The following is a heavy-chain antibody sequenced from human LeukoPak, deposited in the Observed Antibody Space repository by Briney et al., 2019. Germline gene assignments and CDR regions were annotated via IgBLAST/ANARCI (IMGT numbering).Heavy chain of an antibody. Sequence: LEALSLTCRLPRGSISTTVYNCGWTRHPPGKGREWITSIYYIGTTISNPPLKSRVPTPENTPKNQFSLKRSALKTADTAVYYCAREGYSSTSLDAWGQGTLVTVSS. V-gene: IGHV4-39*02. J-gene: IGHJ5*02. CDR2: IYYIGTT. D-gene: IGHD6-6*01. CDR3: AREGYSSTSLDA. CDR1: RGSISTTVYN.